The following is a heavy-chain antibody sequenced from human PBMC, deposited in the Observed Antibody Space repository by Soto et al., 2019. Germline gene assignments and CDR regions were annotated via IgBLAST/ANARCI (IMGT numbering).Heavy chain of an antibody. CDR3: AKRPLTAAGFDY. V-gene: IGHV3-23*04. CDR2: ITGSGGGT. CDR1: GFTFSNYA. Sequence: VQLVESGGGLVQPGGSLRLSCAASGFTFSNYAITWVRQAPGKGLEWVSVITGSGGGTYFVDSVKGRFTISRDNSKNTVYLQMNSLRAEDTAVYYCAKRPLTAAGFDYWGQGTLVTVSS. D-gene: IGHD6-13*01. J-gene: IGHJ4*02.